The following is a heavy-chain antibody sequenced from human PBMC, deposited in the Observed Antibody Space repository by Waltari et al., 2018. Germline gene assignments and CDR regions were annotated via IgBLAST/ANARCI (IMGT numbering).Heavy chain of an antibody. D-gene: IGHD3-22*01. CDR2: IMTDGREE. CDR3: VRDQWFAFDI. CDR1: GFTLSNYL. J-gene: IGHJ3*02. Sequence: EVQLVESGGGLVQPGGSLRFSFAASGFTLSNYLMSWVRQAPGKGLEWVANIMTDGREEYYVDSVRGRFTISRDNAKNSLYLQMNSLRPEDTAVYYCVRDQWFAFDIWGQGTMVTVSS. V-gene: IGHV3-7*01.